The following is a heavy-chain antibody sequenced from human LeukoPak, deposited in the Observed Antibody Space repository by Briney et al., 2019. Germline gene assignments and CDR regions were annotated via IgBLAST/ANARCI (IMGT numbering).Heavy chain of an antibody. D-gene: IGHD6-25*01. CDR2: ISSNGDNT. V-gene: IGHV3-64D*06. CDR1: GFPFNTYA. CDR3: TRDSARLGVAFDL. J-gene: IGHJ3*01. Sequence: GGSLRLSCSASGFPFNTYAIHWVRQAPGKGLEYVAGISSNGDNTDFADSAKGRFTISRDNSKSTLFLQMNSLRAEDTAVYFCTRDSARLGVAFDLWGQGTVVTVSS.